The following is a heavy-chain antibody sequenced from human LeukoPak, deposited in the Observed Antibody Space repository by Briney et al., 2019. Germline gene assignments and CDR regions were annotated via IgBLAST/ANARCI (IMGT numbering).Heavy chain of an antibody. D-gene: IGHD3-22*01. CDR3: ARDGPDSSVY. J-gene: IGHJ4*02. CDR1: GGSFSGYY. V-gene: IGHV4-34*01. CDR2: INHSGST. Sequence: SETLSLTCAVYGGSFSGYYWSWIRQPPGKGLEWIGEINHSGSTYYNPSLKSRVTISVDTSKNQFSLKLSSVTAADTAVYYCARDGPDSSVYWGQGTLVTVSS.